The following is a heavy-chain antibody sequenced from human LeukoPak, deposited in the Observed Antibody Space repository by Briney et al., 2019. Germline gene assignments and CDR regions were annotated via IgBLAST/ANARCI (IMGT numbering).Heavy chain of an antibody. CDR3: TTYRYSYGSTGYSYFDF. J-gene: IGHJ4*02. CDR2: MLSETSGGTR. V-gene: IGHV3-15*01. CDR1: GLTFGNAW. D-gene: IGHD3-22*01. Sequence: GGSRTLSCAASGLTFGNAWMSWVRQAPGKGLEWVARMLSETSGGTRDYAAPVRGRFTISRDDSRSTLYLQMNSLKTEDTAQYYCTTYRYSYGSTGYSYFDFWGQGTLVTVSS.